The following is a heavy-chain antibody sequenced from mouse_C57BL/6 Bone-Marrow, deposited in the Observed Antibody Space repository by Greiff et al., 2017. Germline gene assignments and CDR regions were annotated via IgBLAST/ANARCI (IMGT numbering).Heavy chain of an antibody. D-gene: IGHD1-1*01. CDR2: IYPRDGST. V-gene: IGHV1-85*01. CDR3: ARLEFDGSSGDWYFDV. Sequence: VQLQQSGPELVKPGASVKLSCKASGYTFTSYDINWVKQRPGQGLEWIGWIYPRDGSTKYNAKIQGKATLTVDTSARTAYMELPSLTSEDSAGSFCARLEFDGSSGDWYFDVWGTGTTVTVSS. CDR1: GYTFTSYD. J-gene: IGHJ1*03.